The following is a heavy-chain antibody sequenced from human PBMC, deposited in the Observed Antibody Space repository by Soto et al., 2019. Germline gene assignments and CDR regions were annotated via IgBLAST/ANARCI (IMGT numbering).Heavy chain of an antibody. Sequence: GGSLRLSCSASGFTFSSYAMSWVRQAPGKGLEWVSAISGSGGSTYYADSVKGGFTISRGNSKNTLYLQMNSLRAEDTAVDYGAKAQVGERRITCFGVFPNYYVDYWGQGTLVTVSS. V-gene: IGHV3-23*01. CDR3: AKAQVGERRITCFGVFPNYYVDY. CDR1: GFTFSSYA. J-gene: IGHJ4*02. CDR2: ISGSGGST. D-gene: IGHD3-3*01.